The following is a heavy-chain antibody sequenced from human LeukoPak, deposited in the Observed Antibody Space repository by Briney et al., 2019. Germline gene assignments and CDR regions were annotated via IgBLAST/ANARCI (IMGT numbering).Heavy chain of an antibody. V-gene: IGHV1-18*01. Sequence: ASVNVSCKASGYTFTSYGISWVRQAPGQGLEWMGWISAYNGNTNYAQKLRGRVTMTTDTSTSTAYMELRSLRSDDTAVYYCARHETDYGDYSRQDYWGQGTLVTVSS. CDR1: GYTFTSYG. CDR3: ARHETDYGDYSRQDY. D-gene: IGHD4-17*01. CDR2: ISAYNGNT. J-gene: IGHJ4*02.